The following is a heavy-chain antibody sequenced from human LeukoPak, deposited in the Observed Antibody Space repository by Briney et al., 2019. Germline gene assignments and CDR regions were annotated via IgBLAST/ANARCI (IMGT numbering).Heavy chain of an antibody. CDR1: GGTFSSYA. Sequence: ASVKVSCKASGGTFSSYAISWVRQAPGQGLEWMGWINPNSGGTNYAQKFQGRVTMTRDTSISTAYMELSRLRSDDTAVYYCASLGYCSSTSCYAGSGYMDVWGKGTTVTVSS. J-gene: IGHJ6*03. D-gene: IGHD2-2*01. CDR3: ASLGYCSSTSCYAGSGYMDV. V-gene: IGHV1-2*02. CDR2: INPNSGGT.